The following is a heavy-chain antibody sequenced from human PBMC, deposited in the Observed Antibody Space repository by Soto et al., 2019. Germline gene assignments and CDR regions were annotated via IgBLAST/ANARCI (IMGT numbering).Heavy chain of an antibody. CDR3: ANDVDTAMVTPY. V-gene: IGHV3-30-3*02. Sequence: GGSLRLSCAASGFTFSSYAMHWVRQAPGKGLEWVAVISYDGSNKYYADSVKGRFTISRDNSKNTLYLQMNSLRAEDTAVYYCANDVDTAMVTPYWGQGTLVTVSS. D-gene: IGHD5-18*01. J-gene: IGHJ4*02. CDR1: GFTFSSYA. CDR2: ISYDGSNK.